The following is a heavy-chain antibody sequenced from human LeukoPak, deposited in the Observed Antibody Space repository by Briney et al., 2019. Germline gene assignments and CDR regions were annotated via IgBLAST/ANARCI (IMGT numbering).Heavy chain of an antibody. J-gene: IGHJ4*02. CDR1: GYTFTGYY. CDR3: ARPGYSSSWTLDY. V-gene: IGHV1-2*02. D-gene: IGHD6-13*01. CDR2: INPNSGGT. Sequence: ASVKVSCKASGYTFTGYYMHWVRQAPGQGLEWMGWINPNSGGTNYAQKFQGRVTMTRDTSIGTAYMELSRLRSDDTAVYYCARPGYSSSWTLDYWGQGTLVTVSS.